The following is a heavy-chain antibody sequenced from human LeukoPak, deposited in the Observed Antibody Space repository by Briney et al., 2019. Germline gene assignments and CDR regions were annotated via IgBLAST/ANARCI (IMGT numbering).Heavy chain of an antibody. CDR3: ARLNGDIVVVPAAPLRFDP. Sequence: GESLKIYCKGSGYSLTNYWIVWVLQMAARGLESMGIIYPGDSGTRYRPSFQGQVTISAGKYISTAFLQWSSLKASDTAMYCCARLNGDIVVVPAAPLRFDPWGQGTLVTVSS. CDR1: GYSLTNYW. J-gene: IGHJ5*02. CDR2: IYPGDSGT. V-gene: IGHV5-51*01. D-gene: IGHD2-2*01.